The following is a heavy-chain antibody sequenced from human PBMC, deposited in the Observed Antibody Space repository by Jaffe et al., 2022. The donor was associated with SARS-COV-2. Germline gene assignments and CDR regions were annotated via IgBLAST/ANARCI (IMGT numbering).Heavy chain of an antibody. Sequence: QVQLVQSGPEVKRAGSSVKVSCKASRGTFSTYKISWMRQAPGQGLEWMGRIIPVLGTVNYAQSFQGRVTITADKSTSTAYLELTSLGSGDTGVYYCARTVAYTESSHQADIPWDFWGQGTLVIVSA. V-gene: IGHV1-69*08. D-gene: IGHD2-15*01. CDR1: RGTFSTYK. CDR3: ARTVAYTESSHQADIPWDF. J-gene: IGHJ4*02. CDR2: IIPVLGTV.